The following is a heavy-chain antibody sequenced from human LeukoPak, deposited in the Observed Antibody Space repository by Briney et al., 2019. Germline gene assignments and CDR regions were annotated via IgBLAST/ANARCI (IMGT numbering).Heavy chain of an antibody. J-gene: IGHJ3*02. CDR1: GYTFTSYY. V-gene: IGHV1-46*01. D-gene: IGHD2-2*01. Sequence: ASVKVSCKASGYTFTSYYMHWVRQAPGQGLEWMGIINPSGGSTSYAQKFQGRVTMTRDTSTSTVYMELSSLRSEDTAVYYCAREHIVVVPAAAGAFDIWAQGTMVTVSS. CDR2: INPSGGST. CDR3: AREHIVVVPAAAGAFDI.